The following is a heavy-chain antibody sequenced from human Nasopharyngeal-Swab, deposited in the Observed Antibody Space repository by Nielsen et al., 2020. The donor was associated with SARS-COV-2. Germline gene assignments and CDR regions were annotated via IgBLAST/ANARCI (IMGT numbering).Heavy chain of an antibody. Sequence: GARRLSGAASGFTFSSYAMSWVRQAPGKGLEWVSAISGSGGSTYYADSVKGRFTISRDNAKNSLYLQMNSLRAEDTAVYYCARLGWIAAAGTGKSDWGQGTLVTVSS. CDR1: GFTFSSYA. D-gene: IGHD6-13*01. J-gene: IGHJ4*02. CDR3: ARLGWIAAAGTGKSD. V-gene: IGHV3-23*01. CDR2: ISGSGGST.